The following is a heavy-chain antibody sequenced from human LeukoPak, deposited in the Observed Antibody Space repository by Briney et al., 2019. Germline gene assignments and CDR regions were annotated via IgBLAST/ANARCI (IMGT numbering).Heavy chain of an antibody. V-gene: IGHV3-7*01. J-gene: IGHJ4*02. D-gene: IGHD5-18*01. CDR3: ARDVDTAPFDY. Sequence: PGGSLRLSCAASGFTFSSYWMSWVRQAPGEGLEWVANIKLDGSEKYYVDSVKGRFTISRDNAKNSLYLQMNSLRAEDTAVYYCARDVDTAPFDYWGQGTLVTVSS. CDR2: IKLDGSEK. CDR1: GFTFSSYW.